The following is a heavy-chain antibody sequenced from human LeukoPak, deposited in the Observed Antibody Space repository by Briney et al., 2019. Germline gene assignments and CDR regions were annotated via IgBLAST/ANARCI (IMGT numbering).Heavy chain of an antibody. V-gene: IGHV1-2*02. CDR3: ARSDYYDSSGTDC. CDR2: INPNSGGT. CDR1: GYTFTGYY. D-gene: IGHD3-22*01. J-gene: IGHJ4*02. Sequence: ASVKVSCKTSGYTFTGYYMHWVRQAPGQGLEWMGWINPNSGGTNYAQKFQGRVTMTRDTSISTAYMEMSRLRSDDTAVYYCARSDYYDSSGTDCWGQETLVTVSS.